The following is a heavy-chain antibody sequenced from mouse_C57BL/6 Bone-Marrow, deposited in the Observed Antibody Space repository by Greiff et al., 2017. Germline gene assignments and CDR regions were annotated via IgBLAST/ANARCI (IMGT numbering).Heavy chain of an antibody. J-gene: IGHJ3*01. CDR2: IHPNSGST. D-gene: IGHD2-4*01. CDR3: ARRIYYDYPAWFAY. V-gene: IGHV1-64*01. Sequence: QVQLQQPGAELVKPGASVKLSCKASGYTFTSYWLHWVKQRPGQGLAWIGMIHPNSGSTNYNEKFKSKATLTVDKSSSTAYMQLSSLTSEDSAVYYCARRIYYDYPAWFAYWGQGTLVTVSA. CDR1: GYTFTSYW.